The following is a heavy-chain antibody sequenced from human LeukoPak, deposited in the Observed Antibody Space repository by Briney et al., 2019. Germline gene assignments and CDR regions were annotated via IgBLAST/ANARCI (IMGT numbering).Heavy chain of an antibody. Sequence: ASVKVSCKVSGYTLTELSMHWVRQAPGKGLEWMGGFDPEDGETIYAQKFQGRVTMTEDTSTDTAYMELSSLRSEDTAVYYCARDLRYNWNHGAFDIWGQGTMVTVSS. J-gene: IGHJ3*02. D-gene: IGHD1-1*01. CDR1: GYTLTELS. CDR3: ARDLRYNWNHGAFDI. V-gene: IGHV1-24*01. CDR2: FDPEDGET.